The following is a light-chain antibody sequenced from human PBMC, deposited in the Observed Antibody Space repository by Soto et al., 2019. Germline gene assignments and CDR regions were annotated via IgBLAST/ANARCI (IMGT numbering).Light chain of an antibody. CDR2: DAS. J-gene: IGKJ3*01. CDR1: QSISSW. Sequence: IQMTPSPSTLSASVGDRVTITCRASQSISSWLAWYQQKPGKAPKLLIYDASSLESGVPSRFSGSGSGTEFTLTITSLQPDDFATFYCQQYSSYLFTFGPGTKVDIK. V-gene: IGKV1-5*01. CDR3: QQYSSYLFT.